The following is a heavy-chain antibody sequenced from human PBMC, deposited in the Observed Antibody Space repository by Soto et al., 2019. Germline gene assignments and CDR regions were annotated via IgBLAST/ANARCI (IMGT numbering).Heavy chain of an antibody. CDR2: IYHSGST. CDR1: GGSISSGGYS. CDR3: ARGSTGSIAARVFDP. Sequence: SETLSLTCAVSGGSISSGGYSWSWIRQPPGKGLEWIGYIYHSGSTYYNPSLKSRVTISVDRSKNQFSLKLSSVTAADTAVYYCARGSTGSIAARVFDPWGQGTLVTVSS. V-gene: IGHV4-30-2*01. J-gene: IGHJ5*02. D-gene: IGHD6-6*01.